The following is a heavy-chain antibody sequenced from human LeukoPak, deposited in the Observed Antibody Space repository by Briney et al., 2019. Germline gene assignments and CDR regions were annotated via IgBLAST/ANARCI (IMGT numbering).Heavy chain of an antibody. CDR3: ARAYNSNRNWFDP. CDR1: GYTFTSYW. D-gene: IGHD1-20*01. J-gene: IGHJ5*02. CDR2: IFPGDSDT. Sequence: HGESLKISCKGSGYTFTSYWIGWVRQMPGKGLEWMGVIFPGDSDTRYSPSFQGQVTISADKSINTAYLQWSSLKASDTAMYYCARAYNSNRNWFDPWGQGTLVTVSS. V-gene: IGHV5-51*01.